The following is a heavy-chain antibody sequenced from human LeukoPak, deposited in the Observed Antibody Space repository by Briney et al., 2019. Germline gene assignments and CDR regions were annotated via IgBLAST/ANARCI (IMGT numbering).Heavy chain of an antibody. D-gene: IGHD2-2*01. Sequence: SVKVSCKASGGTFSSYAISWVRQAPGQGLEWMGGIIPIFGTANYAQTFQGRVTITADESTSTAYMELSSLRSEDTAVYYCARPQLPYYYYCGRDVWGQGTTVTVSS. CDR3: ARPQLPYYYYCGRDV. V-gene: IGHV1-69*13. CDR2: IIPIFGTA. J-gene: IGHJ6*02. CDR1: GGTFSSYA.